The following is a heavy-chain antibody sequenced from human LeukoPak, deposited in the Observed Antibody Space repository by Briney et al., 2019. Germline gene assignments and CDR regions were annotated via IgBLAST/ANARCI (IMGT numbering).Heavy chain of an antibody. J-gene: IGHJ4*02. CDR1: GGTFSSYA. D-gene: IGHD6-13*01. CDR3: AARIAAAGTGVDY. Sequence: GASVKVSCTASGGTFSSYAISWVRQAPGQGLEWMGGIIPIFGTANYAQKFQGRVTITADESTSTAYMELSSLRSEDTAVYYCAARIAAAGTGVDYWGQGTLVTVSS. CDR2: IIPIFGTA. V-gene: IGHV1-69*13.